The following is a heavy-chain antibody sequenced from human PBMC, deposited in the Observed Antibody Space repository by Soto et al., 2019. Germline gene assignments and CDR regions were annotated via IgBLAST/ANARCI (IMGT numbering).Heavy chain of an antibody. V-gene: IGHV4-59*12. D-gene: IGHD1-1*01. CDR3: ARETTALSWIDP. J-gene: IGHJ5*02. Sequence: SETLSLTCTVSNGSISSYYWSWVRQPPGKGLDWIGHIYYSGSTNYNPSLKSRVTISVDRSKDQFSLRLSSVTAADTAVYYCARETTALSWIDPWGQGTLVTVSS. CDR1: NGSISSYY. CDR2: IYYSGST.